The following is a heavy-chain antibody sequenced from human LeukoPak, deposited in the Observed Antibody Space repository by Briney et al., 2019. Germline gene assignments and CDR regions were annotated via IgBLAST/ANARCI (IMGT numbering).Heavy chain of an antibody. CDR3: ARGRVRLWSKGAPFDY. CDR1: GFTFSDYY. D-gene: IGHD5-18*01. CDR2: ISSSGSTI. V-gene: IGHV3-11*04. J-gene: IGHJ4*02. Sequence: PGGSLRLSCAASGFTFSDYYMSWIRQAPGKGLEWVSYISSSGSTIYYADSVKGRFTISRDNAKNSLYLRMNSLRAEDTAVYYCARGRVRLWSKGAPFDYWGQGTLVTVSS.